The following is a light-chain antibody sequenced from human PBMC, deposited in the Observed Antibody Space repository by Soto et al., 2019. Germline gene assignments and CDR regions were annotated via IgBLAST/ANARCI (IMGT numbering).Light chain of an antibody. Sequence: QSALTQPASVSGSPGPSITISCTGTSSDVGSYNLVSWYQQHPGKAPKLMIYEGSKRPSGVSNRFSGSKSGNTASLTISGLQAEDEADYYCSSYAGSSTYVVFGGGTKVTVL. V-gene: IGLV2-23*01. CDR2: EGS. CDR1: SSDVGSYNL. J-gene: IGLJ2*01. CDR3: SSYAGSSTYVV.